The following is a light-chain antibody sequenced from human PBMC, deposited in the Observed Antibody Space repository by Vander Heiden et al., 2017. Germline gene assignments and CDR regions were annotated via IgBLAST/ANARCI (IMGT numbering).Light chain of an antibody. CDR2: DDS. CDR1: HIRRKS. Sequence: SSVLTQPPSVSVAPRQPPRISCGGNHIRRKSVHWYQQQPGQAPVLVVYDDSDRPSGIPERFSGSNSGNTATLTISRVEAGDEADYYCQVWDSSSDRVVFGGGTKLTVL. J-gene: IGLJ2*01. V-gene: IGLV3-21*02. CDR3: QVWDSSSDRVV.